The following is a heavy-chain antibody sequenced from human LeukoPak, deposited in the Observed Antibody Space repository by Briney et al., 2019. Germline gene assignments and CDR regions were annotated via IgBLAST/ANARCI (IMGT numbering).Heavy chain of an antibody. V-gene: IGHV4-59*01. J-gene: IGHJ3*02. D-gene: IGHD5-12*01. CDR1: GDSISSYY. CDR2: IYYSGST. CDR3: ASGGGYDAFDI. Sequence: PSETLSLTCIVSGDSISSYYWSWIRQPPGKGLEWIGYIYYSGSTNYNPSLKSRVTISVDTSKNQFSLKLSSVTAADTAVYYCASGGGYDAFDIWGQGTMVTVSS.